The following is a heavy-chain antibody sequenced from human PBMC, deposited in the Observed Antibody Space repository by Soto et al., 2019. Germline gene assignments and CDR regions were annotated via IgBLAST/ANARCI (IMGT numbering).Heavy chain of an antibody. J-gene: IGHJ4*02. D-gene: IGHD3-9*01. CDR2: IWGSGGNT. Sequence: GGSLRLSCAASGFTFSSYGMHWVRQAPGKGLEWVAVIWGSGGNTYYADSVKGRFTISRDNSKNTVYLQMNSLRAEDTAVYFCAKLPQYETLTGYLNYFDYWGPGILVTVSS. CDR3: AKLPQYETLTGYLNYFDY. V-gene: IGHV3-33*03. CDR1: GFTFSSYG.